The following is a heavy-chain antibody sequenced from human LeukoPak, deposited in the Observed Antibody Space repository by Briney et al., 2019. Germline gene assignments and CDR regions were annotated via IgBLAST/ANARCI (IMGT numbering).Heavy chain of an antibody. CDR1: GFIFGDYG. CDR3: ARDVYSGYAVDY. Sequence: GGSLRLSCAASGFIFGDYGMSWVRQAPGKGLEWVSGINWNGGSTGYADSVKGRFTISRDNAKNSLYLQMNSLRAEDTALYYCARDVYSGYAVDYWGQGTLVTVSS. V-gene: IGHV3-20*04. D-gene: IGHD5-12*01. CDR2: INWNGGST. J-gene: IGHJ4*02.